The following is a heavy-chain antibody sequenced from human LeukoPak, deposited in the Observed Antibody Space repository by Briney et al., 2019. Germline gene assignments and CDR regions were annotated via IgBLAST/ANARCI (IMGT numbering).Heavy chain of an antibody. CDR3: ARDPTYGDYDPREGGNWFDP. CDR2: ISRTGITI. Sequence: PGGSLRLSCAASGFTLSNYRLNWVRQAPGKGLEWVSYISRTGITIYYADSVKGRFTISRDNAKNSLYLQMNSLRAEDTAVYYCARDPTYGDYDPREGGNWFDPWGQGTLVTVSS. D-gene: IGHD4-17*01. J-gene: IGHJ5*02. V-gene: IGHV3-48*03. CDR1: GFTLSNYR.